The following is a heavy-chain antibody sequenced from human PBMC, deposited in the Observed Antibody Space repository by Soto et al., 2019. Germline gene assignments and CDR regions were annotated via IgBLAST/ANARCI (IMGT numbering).Heavy chain of an antibody. D-gene: IGHD5-12*01. V-gene: IGHV3-66*01. J-gene: IGHJ4*02. CDR2: IYTGGST. CDR1: GFTVSSNY. CDR3: ARGLYSGWHYFDY. Sequence: EVQLVESGGGLVQPGGSLRLSSAASGFTVSSNYMSWVREAPGKGLEWVAVIYTGGSTYYAYCVKGRFTISRDNTKNTMYLQMNRLGAEDMAVYYCARGLYSGWHYFDYWGQGTLVTVSS.